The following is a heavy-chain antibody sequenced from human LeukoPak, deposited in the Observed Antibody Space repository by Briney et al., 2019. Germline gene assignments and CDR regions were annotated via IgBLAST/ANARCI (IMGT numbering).Heavy chain of an antibody. D-gene: IGHD3-10*01. J-gene: IGHJ4*02. CDR1: GFIFSTYA. Sequence: GGSLRLSCAASGFIFSTYAMQGVRQARGKGVEWVALIWHDASHTFYTDSVKGRFTISRENSKNTVYVQINSLGGEDTAVYYCAREIFGSGSYPDYWGQGTLVTVSS. CDR3: AREIFGSGSYPDY. V-gene: IGHV3-33*01. CDR2: IWHDASHT.